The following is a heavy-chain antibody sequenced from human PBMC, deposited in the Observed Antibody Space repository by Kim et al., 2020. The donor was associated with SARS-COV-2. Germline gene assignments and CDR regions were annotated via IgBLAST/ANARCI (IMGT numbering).Heavy chain of an antibody. J-gene: IGHJ6*02. D-gene: IGHD6-19*01. Sequence: DYAVSVKSRITINPDTANNQFSLQLNSVTPEDTAVYYCVRQVSGRYGMDVWGQGTTVTVSS. CDR3: VRQVSGRYGMDV. V-gene: IGHV6-1*01.